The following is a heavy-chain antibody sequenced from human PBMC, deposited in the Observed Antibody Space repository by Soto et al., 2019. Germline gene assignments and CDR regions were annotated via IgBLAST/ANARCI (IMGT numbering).Heavy chain of an antibody. D-gene: IGHD2-2*01. CDR1: GYTFTDYY. CDR2: IKPNSGGT. V-gene: IGHV1-2*02. CDR3: AKDHNIVVVTAATGGMDV. J-gene: IGHJ6*02. Sequence: ASVKGSCKASGYTFTDYYMHWVRQAPGQGLEWMGWIKPNSGGTNYAQEFQGRVTMTRVTSISTAYMELRSLRSDDTALYYCAKDHNIVVVTAATGGMDVWGPGTTVTVSS.